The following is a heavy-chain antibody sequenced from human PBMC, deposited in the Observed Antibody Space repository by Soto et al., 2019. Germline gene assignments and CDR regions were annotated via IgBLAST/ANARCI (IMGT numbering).Heavy chain of an antibody. Sequence: GGSLRLSCTASGFTFGDYAMSWFRQAPGKGLEWVGFIRSKAYGGTTEYAASVKGRFTISRDDSKSIAYLQMNSLRAEDTAVYYCARRIDSRPTRNGYAWFDPWGQGTLVTVSS. CDR3: ARRIDSRPTRNGYAWFDP. D-gene: IGHD5-18*01. V-gene: IGHV3-49*03. CDR2: IRSKAYGGTT. J-gene: IGHJ5*02. CDR1: GFTFGDYA.